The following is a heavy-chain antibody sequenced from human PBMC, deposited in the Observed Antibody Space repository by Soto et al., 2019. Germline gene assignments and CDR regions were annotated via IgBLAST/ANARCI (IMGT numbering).Heavy chain of an antibody. Sequence: EVHLLESGGGLVQPGESLRLSCGAAGFTFSSCVMSWVRQAPGKGLEWVSCITDSGSGTYYADSGKGRFTISRDKSKNTMYVQVNNLRAEYTGVYYCAKGLINSRGYAALWGQGTLVTVSS. CDR3: AKGLINSRGYAAL. V-gene: IGHV3-23*01. D-gene: IGHD6-25*01. CDR1: GFTFSSCV. J-gene: IGHJ4*02. CDR2: ITDSGSGT.